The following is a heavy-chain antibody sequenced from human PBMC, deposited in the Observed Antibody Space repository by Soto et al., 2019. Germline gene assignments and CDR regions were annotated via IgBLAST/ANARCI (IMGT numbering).Heavy chain of an antibody. CDR3: ARGPKWYHWTEQLVLSQVFFDY. D-gene: IGHD6-13*01. CDR1: GYTFTSYG. V-gene: IGHV1-18*01. Sequence: ASVKVSCKASGYTFTSYGISWVRQAPGQGLEWMGWISAYNGNTNYAQKLQGRVTMTTDTSTSTAYMELRSLRSDDTAVYYCARGPKWYHWTEQLVLSQVFFDYWGQGTLVTVSS. J-gene: IGHJ4*02. CDR2: ISAYNGNT.